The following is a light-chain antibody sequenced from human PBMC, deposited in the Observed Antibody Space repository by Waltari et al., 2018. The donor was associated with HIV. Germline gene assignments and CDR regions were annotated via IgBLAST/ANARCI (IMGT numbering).Light chain of an antibody. CDR1: DIGTKS. J-gene: IGLJ1*01. V-gene: IGLV3-21*04. CDR2: YDT. Sequence: SYVLTLPPSVSVAPRRTATTTCAGNDIGTKSVHWYQQKPGQAPILVVYYDTDRPSGIPERFSGSNSGNTASLTIRRVEAGDEADYYCQVYDRASNQYVFGTGTKVNV. CDR3: QVYDRASNQYV.